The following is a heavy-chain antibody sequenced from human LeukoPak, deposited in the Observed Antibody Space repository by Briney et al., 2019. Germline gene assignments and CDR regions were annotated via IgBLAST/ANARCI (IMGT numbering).Heavy chain of an antibody. CDR2: IIPIFGTA. Sequence: ASVKFSCKASGGTFSSYAISWVRQAPGQGLEWMGGIIPIFGTANYAQKFQGRVTITADESTSTAYMELSSLRSEDTAVYYCARDLLDYYDSSGYYYERFDYWGQGTLVTVSS. D-gene: IGHD3-22*01. J-gene: IGHJ4*02. CDR1: GGTFSSYA. V-gene: IGHV1-69*13. CDR3: ARDLLDYYDSSGYYYERFDY.